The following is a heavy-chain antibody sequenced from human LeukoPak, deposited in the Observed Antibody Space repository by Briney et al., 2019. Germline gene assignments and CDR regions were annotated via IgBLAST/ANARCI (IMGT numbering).Heavy chain of an antibody. CDR2: IYTSGST. D-gene: IGHD2-2*01. CDR3: ARGGCSSTSCYAAFWFDP. J-gene: IGHJ5*02. Sequence: SETLSLTCTVSGGSISSYYWSWIRQPAGKGLEWIGRIYTSGSTNYNPFLKSRVTMSVDTSKNQFSLKLSSVTAADTAVYYCARGGCSSTSCYAAFWFDPWGQGTLVTVSS. CDR1: GGSISSYY. V-gene: IGHV4-4*07.